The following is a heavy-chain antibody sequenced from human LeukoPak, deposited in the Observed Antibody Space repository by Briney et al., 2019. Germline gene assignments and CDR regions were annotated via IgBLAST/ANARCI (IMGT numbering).Heavy chain of an antibody. Sequence: LVKVSCKASGGTFSSYAISWVRQAPGQGLEWMGGIIPIFGTANYAQKFQGRVTITADESTSTAYMELSSLRSEDTAVYYCARAPIFGAHHRRFDPWGQGTLVTVSS. J-gene: IGHJ5*02. CDR3: ARAPIFGAHHRRFDP. CDR1: GGTFSSYA. V-gene: IGHV1-69*13. D-gene: IGHD3-3*01. CDR2: IIPIFGTA.